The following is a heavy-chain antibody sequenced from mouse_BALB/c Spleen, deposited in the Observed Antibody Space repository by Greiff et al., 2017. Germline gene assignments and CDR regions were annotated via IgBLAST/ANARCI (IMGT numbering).Heavy chain of an antibody. CDR2: SRNKANDYTT. V-gene: IGHV7-1*02. J-gene: IGHJ4*01. Sequence: EVKLMESGGGLVQPGGSLRLSCATSGFTFSDFYMEWVRQPPGKRLEWIAASRNKANDYTTEYSASVKGRFIVSRDTSQSILYLQMNALRAEDTAIYYCAREPDTDVYYAMDYWGQGTSVTVSS. CDR3: AREPDTDVYYAMDY. CDR1: GFTFSDFY. D-gene: IGHD5-1-1*01.